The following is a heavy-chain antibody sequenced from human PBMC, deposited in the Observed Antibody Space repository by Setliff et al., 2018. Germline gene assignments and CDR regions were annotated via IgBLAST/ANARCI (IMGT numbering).Heavy chain of an antibody. CDR1: GGSISSYY. CDR3: AREQWLDPPGYYYMDV. J-gene: IGHJ6*03. Sequence: PSYTLSLTCTVSGGSISSYYWSWIRQPAGKGLEWIGHIYIGGSANYNPSLKSRVTMSIDTSKNQFSLKLNSVTAADMAVYYCAREQWLDPPGYYYMDVWGKGTTVTVSS. D-gene: IGHD6-19*01. V-gene: IGHV4-4*07. CDR2: IYIGGSA.